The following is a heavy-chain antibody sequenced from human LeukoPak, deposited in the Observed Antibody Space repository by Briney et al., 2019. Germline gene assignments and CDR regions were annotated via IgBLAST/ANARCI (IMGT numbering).Heavy chain of an antibody. CDR1: GYSISSGYY. J-gene: IGHJ6*03. V-gene: IGHV4-38-2*01. Sequence: SETLSLTCAVSGYSISSGYYWGWFRQPPGKGLEWIGCIHRSGNTYYNPSLKRRVTISVDTSKNQFSLKLTSVTAADTAVYYCARQGGSNSPYYYYYMDVWGKGTTVTVSS. D-gene: IGHD6-13*01. CDR2: IHRSGNT. CDR3: ARQGGSNSPYYYYYMDV.